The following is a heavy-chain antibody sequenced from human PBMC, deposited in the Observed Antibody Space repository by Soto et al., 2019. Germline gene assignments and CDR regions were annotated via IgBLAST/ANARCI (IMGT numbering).Heavy chain of an antibody. Sequence: PGGSLRLSCAASGFTVSSNYMSWVRQAPGKGLEWVSVIYSGGSTYYADSVKGRFTISRDNSKNTLYLQMNSLRAEDTAVYYCAREGLGYCSGGSCYYYYYGMDVWGQGTTVTVS. D-gene: IGHD2-15*01. J-gene: IGHJ6*02. CDR3: AREGLGYCSGGSCYYYYYGMDV. V-gene: IGHV3-53*05. CDR2: IYSGGST. CDR1: GFTVSSNY.